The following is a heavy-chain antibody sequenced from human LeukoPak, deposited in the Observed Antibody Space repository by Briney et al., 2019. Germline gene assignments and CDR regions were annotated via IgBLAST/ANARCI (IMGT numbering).Heavy chain of an antibody. V-gene: IGHV5-51*01. Sequence: GESLKISCKGSGYSSTTYWIGWVRPMPGKGLEWMGIIYPGDSDTRYSPSFEGQVTVSVDKSISTAYLQWSSLKASDTAMYYCATNRMVRHFDYWGQGTLVTVSS. J-gene: IGHJ4*02. D-gene: IGHD3-10*01. CDR3: ATNRMVRHFDY. CDR2: IYPGDSDT. CDR1: GYSSTTYW.